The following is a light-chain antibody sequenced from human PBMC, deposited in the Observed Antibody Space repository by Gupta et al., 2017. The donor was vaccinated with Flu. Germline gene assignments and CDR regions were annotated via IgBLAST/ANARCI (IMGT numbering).Light chain of an antibody. J-gene: IGLJ2*01. CDR3: QVWDSSSDHVV. Sequence: SYVLTQPPSVPVAPGQTARMTCGGNNIGSKGVHWYQQKPGQAPMLVVYDDSDRPSGIPERFSGSHSGNTATLTISRVEAGDEADYYCQVWDSSSDHVVFGGGTKMTVL. V-gene: IGLV3-21*02. CDR2: DDS. CDR1: NIGSKG.